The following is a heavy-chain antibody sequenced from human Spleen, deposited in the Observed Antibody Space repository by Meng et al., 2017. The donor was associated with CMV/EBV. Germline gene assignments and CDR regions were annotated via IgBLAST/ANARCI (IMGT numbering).Heavy chain of an antibody. Sequence: GESLKISCAASGFSFSSYGMHWVRQAPGKGLEWVAFIGHDGSEENYADSVKGRCTISRDNSKNILYLQMNSLRAEDAAAYYCAKDQNWDRDYWGQGTLVTVSS. J-gene: IGHJ4*02. V-gene: IGHV3-30*02. CDR1: GFSFSSYG. CDR2: IGHDGSEE. CDR3: AKDQNWDRDY. D-gene: IGHD7-27*01.